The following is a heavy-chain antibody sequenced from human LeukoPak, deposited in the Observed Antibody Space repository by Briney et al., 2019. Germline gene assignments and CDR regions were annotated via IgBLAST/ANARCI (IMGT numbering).Heavy chain of an antibody. CDR2: INSDGSST. Sequence: GGSLRLSSAASGFTFSSYWMHWVRQAPGKGLVWVSRINSDGSSTSYADSVKGRFTISRDNAKNTLYLQMNSLRAEDTAVYYCARDYAGWLHGGVDYWGQGTLVTVSS. CDR1: GFTFSSYW. V-gene: IGHV3-74*01. CDR3: ARDYAGWLHGGVDY. J-gene: IGHJ4*02. D-gene: IGHD5-12*01.